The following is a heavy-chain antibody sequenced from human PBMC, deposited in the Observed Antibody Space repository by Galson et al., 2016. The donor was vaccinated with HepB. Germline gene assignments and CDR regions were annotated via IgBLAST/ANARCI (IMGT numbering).Heavy chain of an antibody. D-gene: IGHD3-3*02. J-gene: IGHJ4*02. CDR3: VKDLLALTD. V-gene: IGHV3-23*01. CDR1: GFTFSSYA. Sequence: SLRLSCAASGFTFSSYAMSWVRQAPGKGLEWVSGIRGRSGDTYYADSVKGRFIISGDNTKDMVYLQMNSVRVEDTAIYYCVKDLLALTDWGQGALVTVSS. CDR2: IRGRSGDT.